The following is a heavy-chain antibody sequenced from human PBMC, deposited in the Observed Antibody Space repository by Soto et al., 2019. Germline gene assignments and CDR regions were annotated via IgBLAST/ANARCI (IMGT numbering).Heavy chain of an antibody. CDR1: GGSINSGGCY. CDR3: ARNSISKKIDY. J-gene: IGHJ4*02. D-gene: IGHD3-22*01. V-gene: IGHV4-31*03. Sequence: QVQLQESGPGRVKPSQTLALTCSVSGGSINSGGCYWTWIRQHPGKGLEWIGNIFYSGSTSYNPSLKSRLTISIDTSKTHFSLKLSSVTAADTAVYYCARNSISKKIDYWGQGTLVTVSS. CDR2: IFYSGST.